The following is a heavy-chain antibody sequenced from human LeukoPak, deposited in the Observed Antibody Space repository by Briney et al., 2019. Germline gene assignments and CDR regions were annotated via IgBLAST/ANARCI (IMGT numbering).Heavy chain of an antibody. Sequence: ASVKVSCKASGYTFTSYGISWVRQAPGQGLEWMGWISAYNGNTNYAQKLQGRVTMTTDTSTSTAYMELRSLRSDDTAVYYCARIHPRRRSYDFWSGYLDYYYYMDVWGKGTTVTVSS. D-gene: IGHD3-3*01. CDR1: GYTFTSYG. CDR2: ISAYNGNT. V-gene: IGHV1-18*01. CDR3: ARIHPRRRSYDFWSGYLDYYYYMDV. J-gene: IGHJ6*03.